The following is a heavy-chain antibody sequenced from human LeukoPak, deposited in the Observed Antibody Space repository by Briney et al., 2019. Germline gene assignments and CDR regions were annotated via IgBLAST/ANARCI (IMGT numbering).Heavy chain of an antibody. Sequence: ASVKVSCKASGYTFTGYYMHWVRQAPGQGLEWMGWINPNSGGTNYAQKLQGRVTMTRDTSISTAYMELRRLRSDDTAVYYCAGSGYCSSTSCYVYGWFDPWGQGTLVTVSS. D-gene: IGHD2-2*01. J-gene: IGHJ5*02. CDR1: GYTFTGYY. V-gene: IGHV1-2*02. CDR3: AGSGYCSSTSCYVYGWFDP. CDR2: INPNSGGT.